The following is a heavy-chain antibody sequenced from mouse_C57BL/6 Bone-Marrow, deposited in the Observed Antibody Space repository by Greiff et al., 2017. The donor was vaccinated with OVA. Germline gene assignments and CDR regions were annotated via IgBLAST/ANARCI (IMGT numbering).Heavy chain of an antibody. J-gene: IGHJ4*01. CDR3: TRALWDPYYAMDY. V-gene: IGHV14-4*01. CDR2: IDPENGDT. Sequence: VQLQQPGAELVRPGASVKLSCTASGFNIKDDYMHWVKQRPEQGLEWIGWIDPENGDTEYASKFQGKATITADTSSNTAYLQLSSLTSEDTAVYYCTRALWDPYYAMDYWGQGTSVTVSS. D-gene: IGHD4-1*01. CDR1: GFNIKDDY.